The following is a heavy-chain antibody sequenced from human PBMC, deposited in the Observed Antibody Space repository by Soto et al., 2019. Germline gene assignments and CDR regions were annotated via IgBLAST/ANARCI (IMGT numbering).Heavy chain of an antibody. CDR3: ARERSRYDRSGYYRPDY. V-gene: IGHV1-69*08. Sequence: SVKVSCKVSGDTFSTYSISWVRQAPGQGLEWLGGIIPILGTPSYAQRFQDRVTITADKSTSTAYMELSSLRSEDTAVYYCARERSRYDRSGYYRPDYWGQGTLVTVSS. D-gene: IGHD3-22*01. J-gene: IGHJ4*02. CDR2: IIPILGTP. CDR1: GDTFSTYS.